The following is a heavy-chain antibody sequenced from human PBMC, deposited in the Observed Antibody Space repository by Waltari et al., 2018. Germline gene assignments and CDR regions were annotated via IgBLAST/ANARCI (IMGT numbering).Heavy chain of an antibody. Sequence: QVQLVQSGAEVKKPGASVKVSCKASGYTFTGYYMHWVRQAPGQGLEWMGWINPNSGGTNYAQKFQGRVTMTRDTSISTAYMELSRLRSDDTAVYYCARARYGELPLLGLLWWGQGTLVTVSS. D-gene: IGHD1-26*01. J-gene: IGHJ4*02. CDR2: INPNSGGT. CDR1: GYTFTGYY. V-gene: IGHV1-2*02. CDR3: ARARYGELPLLGLLW.